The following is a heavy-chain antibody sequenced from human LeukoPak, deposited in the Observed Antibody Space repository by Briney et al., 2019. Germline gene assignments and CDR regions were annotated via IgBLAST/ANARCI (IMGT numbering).Heavy chain of an antibody. J-gene: IGHJ4*02. V-gene: IGHV1-8*03. CDR2: MNPNSGNT. Sequence: ASVKVSCKASGYTFTSYDINWVRQATGQGLEWMGWMNPNSGNTGYAQKFQGRVTITRNTSISTAYMELSSLRSEDTAVYCCAKDLPAAYFDYWGQGTLVTVSS. CDR3: AKDLPAAYFDY. CDR1: GYTFTSYD. D-gene: IGHD2-2*01.